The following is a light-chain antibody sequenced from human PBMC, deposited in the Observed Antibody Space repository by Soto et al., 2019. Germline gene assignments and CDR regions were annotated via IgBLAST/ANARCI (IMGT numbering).Light chain of an antibody. V-gene: IGLV1-47*01. CDR2: RNN. CDR3: ASWDDSLSGHWV. CDR1: SSNIGSNY. Sequence: QSVLTQPPSASGTPGQRVTISCCGSSSNIGSNYVSWYQQLPGTAPKLLIYRNNQRPSGVPDRFSGSKSGTSASLAISGLRSEDEADYYCASWDDSLSGHWVFGGGTKLTVL. J-gene: IGLJ3*02.